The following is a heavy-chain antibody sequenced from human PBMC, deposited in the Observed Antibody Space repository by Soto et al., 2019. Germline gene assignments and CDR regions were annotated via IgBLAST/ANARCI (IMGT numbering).Heavy chain of an antibody. Sequence: QVQLQESGPGLVTPSGTLSLTCAVSGGSISSSNWWSWVRQPPGKGLEWIGEIYHDGNTHYNPSLKSRVTISVDKSKNHFALIVTSLTAADTAVYYCAKLDGGGYGGQGTLVTVSS. CDR3: AKLDGGGY. D-gene: IGHD1-1*01. V-gene: IGHV4-4*02. CDR2: IYHDGNT. J-gene: IGHJ4*02. CDR1: GGSISSSNW.